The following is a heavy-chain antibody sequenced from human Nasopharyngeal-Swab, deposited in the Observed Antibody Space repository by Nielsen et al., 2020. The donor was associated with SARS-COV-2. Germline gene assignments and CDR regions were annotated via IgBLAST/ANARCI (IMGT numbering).Heavy chain of an antibody. J-gene: IGHJ3*02. CDR1: GGSISSYY. CDR2: IDYSGNT. D-gene: IGHD5-18*01. V-gene: IGHV4-39*07. CDR3: ARVDTYGPELKGAFDI. Sequence: SETLSLTCTVSGGSISSYYWGWIRQPPGRGLEWIGSIDYSGNTDYNLSLKSRVTISVDTSKNQFSLRLSSVTAADTAIYYCARVDTYGPELKGAFDIWGQGTVVTVSS.